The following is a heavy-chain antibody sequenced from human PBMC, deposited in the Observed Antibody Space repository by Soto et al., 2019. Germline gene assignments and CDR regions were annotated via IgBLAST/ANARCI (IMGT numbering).Heavy chain of an antibody. Sequence: QVQLQESGPGLVKPSETLSLTCTVSGGSISSYYWSWIRQPPGKGLEWIGYIYYSGSTNYNPSRTSRVTISVDTSKNQFSLRPGSVTAADTAVYYCARDTTARPYNWFDPWGQGTLVTVSS. CDR1: GGSISSYY. CDR3: ARDTTARPYNWFDP. J-gene: IGHJ5*02. D-gene: IGHD4-4*01. V-gene: IGHV4-59*01. CDR2: IYYSGST.